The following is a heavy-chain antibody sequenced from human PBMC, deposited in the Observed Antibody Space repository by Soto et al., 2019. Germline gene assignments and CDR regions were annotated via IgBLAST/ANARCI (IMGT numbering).Heavy chain of an antibody. Sequence: GGSLRLSCAASGFTFSSYGMHWVRQAPGKGLEWVAVISYDGSNKYYADSVKGRFTISRDNSKNTLYLQMNSLRAEDTAVYYCARTPGRDDYNFGYWGQGALVTVSS. CDR1: GFTFSSYG. J-gene: IGHJ4*02. V-gene: IGHV3-30*03. CDR3: ARTPGRDDYNFGY. D-gene: IGHD4-4*01. CDR2: ISYDGSNK.